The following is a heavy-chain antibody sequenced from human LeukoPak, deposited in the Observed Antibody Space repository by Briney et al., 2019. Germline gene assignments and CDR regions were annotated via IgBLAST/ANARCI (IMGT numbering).Heavy chain of an antibody. CDR2: INHSGST. CDR3: ARASRGGSYYYYYMDV. D-gene: IGHD1-26*01. J-gene: IGHJ6*03. V-gene: IGHV4-34*01. Sequence: SETLSLTCAVYGGSFSGYYWSWIRQPPGKGLEWIGEINHSGSTNFNPSLKSRVTISADTSKNQFSLKLSSVTAADTAVYYCARASRGGSYYYYYMDVWGKGTTVTVSS. CDR1: GGSFSGYY.